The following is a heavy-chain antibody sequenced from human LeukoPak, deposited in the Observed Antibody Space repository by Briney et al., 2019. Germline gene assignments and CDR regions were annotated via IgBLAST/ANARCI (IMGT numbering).Heavy chain of an antibody. D-gene: IGHD2-15*01. CDR3: ARGCSGGTCYGRGWKHFDY. J-gene: IGHJ4*02. CDR1: GFTFSSYD. V-gene: IGHV3-13*01. CDR2: IGTAGDT. Sequence: GGSLRLSCAASGFTFSSYDMHWVRQATGKGLEWVSAIGTAGDTYYPGSVKGRFTISRENAKNSLYLQMNSLRAGDTAVSYCARGCSGGTCYGRGWKHFDYWAREPWSPSPQ.